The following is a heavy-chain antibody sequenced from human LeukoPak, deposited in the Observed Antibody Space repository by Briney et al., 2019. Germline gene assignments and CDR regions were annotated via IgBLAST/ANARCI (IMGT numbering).Heavy chain of an antibody. CDR3: AGGFSTIFGVPYYYGMDV. Sequence: IPSETLSLTCTVSGGSISSGGYSWSWIRQHPGKGLEWIGYIYYSGSTNYNPSLKSRVTISVDTSKNQFSLKLSSVTAADTAVYYCAGGFSTIFGVPYYYGMDVWGQGTTVTVSS. CDR2: IYYSGST. V-gene: IGHV4-61*08. CDR1: GGSISSGGYS. D-gene: IGHD3-3*01. J-gene: IGHJ6*02.